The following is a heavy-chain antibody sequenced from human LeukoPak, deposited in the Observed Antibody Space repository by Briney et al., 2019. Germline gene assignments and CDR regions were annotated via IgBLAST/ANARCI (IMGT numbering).Heavy chain of an antibody. V-gene: IGHV4-59*12. Sequence: SETLSLTCTVSGGSISSYYWSWIRQPPGKGLEWIGYIYYSGSTNYNPSLKSRVTISVDTSKNQFSLKLSSVTAADTAVYYCATNGDYSPSAYYYYYYGMDVWGQGTTVTVSS. CDR1: GGSISSYY. CDR2: IYYSGST. J-gene: IGHJ6*02. D-gene: IGHD4-17*01. CDR3: ATNGDYSPSAYYYYYYGMDV.